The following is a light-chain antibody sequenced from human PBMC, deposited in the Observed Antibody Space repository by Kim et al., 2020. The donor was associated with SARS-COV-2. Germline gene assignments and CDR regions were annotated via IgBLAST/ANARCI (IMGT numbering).Light chain of an antibody. CDR1: SLRSYY. J-gene: IGLJ2*01. Sequence: VALGQTVRITCQGDSLRSYYATWYQQKPGQAPILVIYGKNNRPSGIPDRFSGSSSGNTASLTITGTQAGDEAYYYCSSRDSNDNVIFGGGTQLTVL. CDR2: GKN. CDR3: SSRDSNDNVI. V-gene: IGLV3-19*01.